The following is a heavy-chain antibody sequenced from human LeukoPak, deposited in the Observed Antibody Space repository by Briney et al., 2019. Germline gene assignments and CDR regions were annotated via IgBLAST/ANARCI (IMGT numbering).Heavy chain of an antibody. J-gene: IGHJ4*02. V-gene: IGHV1-2*02. D-gene: IGHD6-19*01. Sequence: SVKVSCKASGYTFTGHYIHWVRQAPGQGLEWMGWINPNSGGTNYAQKFQGRVTMTRDTFLSTAYMELSRLRSDDTAVYYCARALDSSGWYTDDYWGQGTLVTVSS. CDR2: INPNSGGT. CDR1: GYTFTGHY. CDR3: ARALDSSGWYTDDY.